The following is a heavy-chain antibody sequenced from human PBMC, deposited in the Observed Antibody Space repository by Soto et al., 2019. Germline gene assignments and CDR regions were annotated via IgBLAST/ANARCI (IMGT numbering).Heavy chain of an antibody. Sequence: EVRLVESGGGFVQPGGSLRLSCAASGFSFSSYTMNWVRQAPGKGLEWVSFISGRGTTTYYADSVKGRLTVSRDNAKNSLYLEVPSFRDEDPAVYYCARLGYCSSVTCKYYFYYYGMDVWGQGTTVTVSS. J-gene: IGHJ6*02. D-gene: IGHD2-2*01. CDR1: GFSFSSYT. CDR2: ISGRGTTT. CDR3: ARLGYCSSVTCKYYFYYYGMDV. V-gene: IGHV3-48*02.